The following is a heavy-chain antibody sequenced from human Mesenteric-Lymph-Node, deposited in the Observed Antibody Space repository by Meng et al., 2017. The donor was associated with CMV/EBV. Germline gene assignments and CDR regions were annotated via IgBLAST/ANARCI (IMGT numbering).Heavy chain of an antibody. CDR3: ARDVGSPLD. CDR2: IGWSGVTR. J-gene: IGHJ4*02. V-gene: IGHV3-20*04. CDR1: GFTFDDYA. Sequence: GESLKISCATSGFTFDDYAMTWVRQAPGKGLEWVSRIGWSGVTRIYADSVRGRFTISRDNAKKSLDLQMNSLRVEDTAVYYCARDVGSPLDWGQGTLVTVSS. D-gene: IGHD1-26*01.